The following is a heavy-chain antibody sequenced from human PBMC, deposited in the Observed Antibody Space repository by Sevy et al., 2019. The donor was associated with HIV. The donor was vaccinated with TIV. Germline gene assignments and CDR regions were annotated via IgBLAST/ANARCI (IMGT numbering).Heavy chain of an antibody. Sequence: SETLSLTCTVSGGSITSLYWNWIRQPPGKGLEWIANIYYNGQINYNPSLKSRVTLSLDKSKNQFSLRLSSVTAADTAMYYCAGENAWGRGYSWGQGTLVTVSS. CDR1: GGSITSLY. J-gene: IGHJ4*02. CDR2: IYYNGQI. V-gene: IGHV4-59*08. D-gene: IGHD1-26*01. CDR3: AGENAWGRGYS.